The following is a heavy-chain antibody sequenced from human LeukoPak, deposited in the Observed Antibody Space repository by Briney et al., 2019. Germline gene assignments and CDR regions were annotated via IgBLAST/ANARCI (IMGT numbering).Heavy chain of an antibody. CDR1: GGSISSGNYF. Sequence: SETLSLTCTVSGGSISSGNYFWNWMRQPAGKGLDWIGRIYPSGSTNYNPSLKSRVTISVDTSKNQFSLRLSSVTAADTAVCYCARESTQGVMDVWGQGTTVTVSS. V-gene: IGHV4-61*02. J-gene: IGHJ6*02. CDR3: ARESTQGVMDV. CDR2: IYPSGST.